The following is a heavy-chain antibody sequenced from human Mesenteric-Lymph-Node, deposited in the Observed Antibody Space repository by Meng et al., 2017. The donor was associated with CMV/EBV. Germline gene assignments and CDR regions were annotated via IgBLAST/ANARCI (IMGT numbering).Heavy chain of an antibody. Sequence: GESLKISCAASGFTFSDYYMSWIRQAPGKGLEWVSYISSSGSTIYYADSVKGRFTISRDNAKNSLYLQMNSLRAEDTAVYYCARGGNYYDYYGMNVWGQGTTVTVSS. CDR2: ISSSGSTI. CDR1: GFTFSDYY. D-gene: IGHD4-23*01. V-gene: IGHV3-11*01. CDR3: ARGGNYYDYYGMNV. J-gene: IGHJ6*02.